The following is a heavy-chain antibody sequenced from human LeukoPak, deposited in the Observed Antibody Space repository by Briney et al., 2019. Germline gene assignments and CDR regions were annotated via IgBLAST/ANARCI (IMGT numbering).Heavy chain of an antibody. CDR2: IYTSGST. CDR3: ARESGSYSSSYRFDS. J-gene: IGHJ4*02. CDR1: GGSISSGSYY. V-gene: IGHV4-61*02. Sequence: PSQTLSLTCTVSGGSISSGSYYWSWIRQPAGKGLEWIGRIYTSGSTNYNPSLKSRVTISVDTSENQFSLHLNSVTPEDTAVYYCARESGSYSSSYRFDSWGQGTLVTVSS. D-gene: IGHD6-6*01.